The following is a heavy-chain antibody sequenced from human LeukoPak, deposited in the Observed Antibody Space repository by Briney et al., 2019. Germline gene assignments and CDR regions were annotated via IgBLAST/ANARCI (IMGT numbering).Heavy chain of an antibody. CDR3: AKSGFGVVDHFDY. CDR1: GFTFSSYI. CDR2: ISYDGSNK. D-gene: IGHD3-3*01. V-gene: IGHV3-30*18. Sequence: GGSLRLSCAASGFTFSSYIMNWVRQAPGKGLEWVAVISYDGSNKYYADSVKGRFTISRDNSKNTLYLQMNSLRAEDTAVYYCAKSGFGVVDHFDYWGQGTLVTVSS. J-gene: IGHJ4*02.